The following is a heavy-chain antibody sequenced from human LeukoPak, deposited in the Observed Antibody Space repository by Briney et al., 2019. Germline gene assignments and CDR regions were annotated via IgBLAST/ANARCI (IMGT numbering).Heavy chain of an antibody. CDR1: GFTFSSYA. CDR2: ISGSGGST. Sequence: GGSLRLSCAASGFTFSSYAMSWVRRAPGKGLEWVSAISGSGGSTYYADSVKRRFTISRDNSKNTLYLQMNSLRAEDTAVYYCAKDREVLLWFGELLSYFDYWGQGTLVTVSS. CDR3: AKDREVLLWFGELLSYFDY. D-gene: IGHD3-10*01. J-gene: IGHJ4*02. V-gene: IGHV3-23*01.